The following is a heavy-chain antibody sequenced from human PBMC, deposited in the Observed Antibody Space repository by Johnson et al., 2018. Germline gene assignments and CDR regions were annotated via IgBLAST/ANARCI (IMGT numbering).Heavy chain of an antibody. CDR1: GFAFGIYW. CDR3: ASSVAGFFDN. Sequence: EVQLVESGGGLVQPGESLRLSCAASGFAFGIYWMSWVRQAPGKGLEWVANINQDGSAKYYMDSLKGRFTISRDNAKNSLYLQMNSLRVEDTAVYYCASSVAGFFDNWGQGTLVTASS. J-gene: IGHJ4*02. D-gene: IGHD6-19*01. V-gene: IGHV3-7*01. CDR2: INQDGSAK.